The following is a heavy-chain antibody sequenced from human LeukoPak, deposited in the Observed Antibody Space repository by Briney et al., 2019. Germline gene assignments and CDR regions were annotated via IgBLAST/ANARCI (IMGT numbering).Heavy chain of an antibody. Sequence: ASVKVSCKASGGTFSSYAISWVRQAPGQGLEWMGWMNPNSGNTGYAQKFQGRVTMTRNTSISTAYMELRSLRSDDTAVYYCARAIAVTGTTTDFQHWGQGTLVTVSS. D-gene: IGHD6-19*01. V-gene: IGHV1-8*02. J-gene: IGHJ1*01. CDR1: GGTFSSYA. CDR3: ARAIAVTGTTTDFQH. CDR2: MNPNSGNT.